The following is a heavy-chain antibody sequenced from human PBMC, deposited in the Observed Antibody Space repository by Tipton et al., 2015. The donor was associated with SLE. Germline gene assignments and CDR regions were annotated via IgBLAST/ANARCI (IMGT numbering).Heavy chain of an antibody. CDR2: IRYDGSNK. V-gene: IGHV3-30*02. J-gene: IGHJ4*02. Sequence: GSLRLSCAASGFTFSSYGMHWVRQAPGKGLEWVAFIRYDGSNKYYADSVKGRFTISRDNSKNTLYLQMNSLRAEDTAVYYCAKDSPISCSSTSCYYTGLGAFDYWGQGTLVTVSS. CDR3: AKDSPISCSSTSCYYTGLGAFDY. CDR1: GFTFSSYG. D-gene: IGHD2-2*01.